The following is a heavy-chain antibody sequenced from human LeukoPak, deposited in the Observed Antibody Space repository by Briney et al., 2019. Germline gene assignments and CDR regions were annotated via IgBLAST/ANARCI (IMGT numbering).Heavy chain of an antibody. J-gene: IGHJ1*01. V-gene: IGHV3-23*01. CDR3: ATYCTDGVCPGRSFQH. CDR2: IGDSAYST. Sequence: GGSLRLSCAASGYTFSSYAMSWVRQAPGKGLEWVSAIGDSAYSTYYTDSVRGRFTISRDNSKNTLYLQMNSLRAEDTAVYYCATYCTDGVCPGRSFQHWGQGTLVTVSS. D-gene: IGHD2-8*01. CDR1: GYTFSSYA.